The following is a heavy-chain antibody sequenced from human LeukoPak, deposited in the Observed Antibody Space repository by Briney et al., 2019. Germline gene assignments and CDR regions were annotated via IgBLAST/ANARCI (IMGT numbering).Heavy chain of an antibody. V-gene: IGHV4-39*01. CDR1: GGSISSGSFY. D-gene: IGHD3-10*01. CDR3: ARRIEGSGFD. Sequence: PSETLSLTFTVSGGSISSGSFYWGWIRQPPGKELEWIGNILYGGSTYYNPSLKSRVTISVDTSKNQFSLKLSSVTAADTAVYYCARRIEGSGFDWGQGTLVTVSS. J-gene: IGHJ4*02. CDR2: ILYGGST.